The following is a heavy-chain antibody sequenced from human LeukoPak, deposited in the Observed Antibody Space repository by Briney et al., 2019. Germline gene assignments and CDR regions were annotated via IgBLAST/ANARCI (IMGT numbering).Heavy chain of an antibody. CDR3: ARGRDYGDYNWFDP. V-gene: IGHV3-11*01. D-gene: IGHD4-17*01. CDR1: GFTFSDYY. CDR2: ISSRCSTI. Sequence: GGSLRLSCAASGFTFSDYYMSWIPQAPGKGLEWVSYISSRCSTIYYADSVKGRFTISRDNAKNSLYLQMNSLRAEDTAVYYCARGRDYGDYNWFDPWGQGTLVTVSS. J-gene: IGHJ5*02.